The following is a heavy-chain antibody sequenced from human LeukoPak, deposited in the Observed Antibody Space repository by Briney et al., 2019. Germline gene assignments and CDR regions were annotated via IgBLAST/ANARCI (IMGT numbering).Heavy chain of an antibody. CDR1: GFTFSSYA. V-gene: IGHV3-30-3*01. J-gene: IGHJ4*02. CDR2: ISYDGSNK. D-gene: IGHD3-10*01. CDR3: ARDSYYYASGPTFDY. Sequence: GGSLRLSCAASGFTFSSYAMHWVRQAPGKGLEWVAVISYDGSNKYYADSVKGRFTISRDNSKNTLYLQMNSLRAEDTAVYYCARDSYYYASGPTFDYWGQGTLVTVSS.